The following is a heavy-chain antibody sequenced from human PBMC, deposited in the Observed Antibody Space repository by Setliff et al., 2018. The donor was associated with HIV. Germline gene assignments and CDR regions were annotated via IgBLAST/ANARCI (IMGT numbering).Heavy chain of an antibody. J-gene: IGHJ2*01. CDR3: ARPSAGGGYNYWYFDL. CDR2: IFYSGDT. D-gene: IGHD5-12*01. CDR1: GGTIASGGHY. Sequence: LSLTCTVSGGTIASGGHYWSWIRQHPGKGLEWIGYIFYSGDTSYNPSLKSRLTLSLDMSKNQFSLKLSSVTAADTAVYYCARPSAGGGYNYWYFDLWGRGTLVTVSS. V-gene: IGHV4-31*03.